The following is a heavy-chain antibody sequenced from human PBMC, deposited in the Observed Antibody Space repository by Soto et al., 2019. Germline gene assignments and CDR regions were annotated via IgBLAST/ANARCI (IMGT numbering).Heavy chain of an antibody. CDR3: ARGFYDFSDFDY. V-gene: IGHV4-59*01. D-gene: IGHD3-3*01. Sequence: SETLSLTCTVSGGSISSYYWGWIRQPPGKGLEWIGYIYYSGSTNYNPSPKSRVTISVNTSKNQFSLKLSSVTAADTAVYYCARGFYDFSDFDYWGQGTLVTVSS. CDR1: GGSISSYY. CDR2: IYYSGST. J-gene: IGHJ4*02.